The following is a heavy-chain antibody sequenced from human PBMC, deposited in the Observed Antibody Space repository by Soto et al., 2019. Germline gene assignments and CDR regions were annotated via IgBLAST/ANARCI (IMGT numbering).Heavy chain of an antibody. V-gene: IGHV3-23*01. J-gene: IGHJ6*02. Sequence: PGGSLRLSCAASGFTFSSYAMSWVRQAPGKGLEWVSAISGSGGSTYYADSVKGRFTISRDNSKNTLYLQMNSLRAEDTAVYYCAKARLSGGYYGMDVWGQGTTVTVSS. CDR2: ISGSGGST. CDR1: GFTFSSYA. D-gene: IGHD3-9*01. CDR3: AKARLSGGYYGMDV.